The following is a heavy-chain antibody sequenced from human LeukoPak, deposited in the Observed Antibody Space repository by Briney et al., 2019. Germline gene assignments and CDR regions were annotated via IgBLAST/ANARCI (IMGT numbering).Heavy chain of an antibody. CDR1: GFTFSSYS. D-gene: IGHD5-24*01. CDR3: ARGTWATLYYYYMDV. Sequence: GRSLRLSCAASGFTFSSYSMNWVRQAPGKGLEWVSYISSSSSTIYYADSVKGRFTISRDNAKNTLYLQMNSLRAEDTAVYYCARGTWATLYYYYMDVWGKGTTVTVSS. CDR2: ISSSSSTI. V-gene: IGHV3-48*04. J-gene: IGHJ6*03.